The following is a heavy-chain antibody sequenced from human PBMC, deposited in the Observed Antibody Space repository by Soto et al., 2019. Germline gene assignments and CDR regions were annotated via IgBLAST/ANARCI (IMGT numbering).Heavy chain of an antibody. D-gene: IGHD3-16*01. CDR1: GFTFSSYA. J-gene: IGHJ4*02. Sequence: GGYLSLSRAASGFTFSSYAMSWVRQAPGKGLEWVSAISGSGGSTYYADSVKGRFTISRDNSKNTLYLQMNSLRAEDTAVYYCAKIYVHTRITLPAEFDYCGQRSLVIFSS. CDR2: ISGSGGST. CDR3: AKIYVHTRITLPAEFDY. V-gene: IGHV3-23*01.